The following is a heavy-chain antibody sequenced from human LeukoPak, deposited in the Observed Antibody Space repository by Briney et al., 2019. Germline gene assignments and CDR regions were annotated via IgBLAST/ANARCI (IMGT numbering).Heavy chain of an antibody. J-gene: IGHJ4*02. D-gene: IGHD5-12*01. CDR3: ATQGYGGPIDY. Sequence: PSETLSLTCTVSGGSISSYYWSWIRQPPGKGLEWIGYIYTSGSTNYNPSLKSRVTISVDTSKNQFSLKLSSVTAADTAVYYCATQGYGGPIDYWGQGTLVTVSS. CDR1: GGSISSYY. V-gene: IGHV4-4*09. CDR2: IYTSGST.